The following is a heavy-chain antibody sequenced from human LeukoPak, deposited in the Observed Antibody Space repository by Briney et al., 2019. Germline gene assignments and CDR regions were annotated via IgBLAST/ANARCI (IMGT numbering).Heavy chain of an antibody. CDR2: IYSPGTN. CDR3: ARGIGTSYDSSRDAFDI. CDR1: AGSINSGDYY. J-gene: IGHJ3*02. D-gene: IGHD3-22*01. V-gene: IGHV4-61*02. Sequence: SETPSLTCTVSAGSINSGDYYWSWIRQPAGKGLEWIGRIYSPGTNYNYNPSVKSRVTISIDTSKNQFSLKPTSVTAADTAVYYCARGIGTSYDSSRDAFDIWGQGTMVTVSS.